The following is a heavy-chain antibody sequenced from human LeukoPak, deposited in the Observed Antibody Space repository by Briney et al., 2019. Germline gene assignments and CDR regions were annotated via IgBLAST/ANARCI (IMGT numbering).Heavy chain of an antibody. CDR3: AREHFCSNGNCFDP. CDR1: GYTFTGYY. D-gene: IGHD6-13*01. CDR2: ITPKSGGT. V-gene: IGHV1-2*02. J-gene: IGHJ5*02. Sequence: ASVKVSCKASGYTFTGYYIHWVRQAPGQGLEWMGWITPKSGGTNYAHKFQGRFTMTRDTSISTAYMELSRLRSGDTAVYYCAREHFCSNGNCFDPWGQGALEAVSS.